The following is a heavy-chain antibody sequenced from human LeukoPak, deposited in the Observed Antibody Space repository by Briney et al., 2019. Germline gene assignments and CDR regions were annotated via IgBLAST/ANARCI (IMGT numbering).Heavy chain of an antibody. D-gene: IGHD3-9*01. CDR1: GFTFSSYA. V-gene: IGHV3-23*01. CDR3: AKNVLRYFDWLGPFDY. J-gene: IGHJ4*02. CDR2: ISGSGGST. Sequence: PGGSLRLSCAASGFTFSSYAMSWVRQAPGKGLEWVSAISGSGGSTYYADSVKGRFTISRDNSKNTLYLQMNSLRAEDTAVYYCAKNVLRYFDWLGPFDYWGQGTLVTVSS.